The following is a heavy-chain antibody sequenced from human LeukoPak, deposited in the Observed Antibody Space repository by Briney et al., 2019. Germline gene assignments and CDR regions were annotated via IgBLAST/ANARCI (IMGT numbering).Heavy chain of an antibody. CDR2: INTNTGNP. D-gene: IGHD1-14*01. V-gene: IGHV7-4-1*02. Sequence: GASVKVSCKASGYNFMSYGMHWVRQAPGQGLEWMGWINTNTGNPTYAQGFTGRFVFSLDISVSTAYLQISSLKAEDTAVYYCARDRNEYFDYWGQGTLVTVSS. CDR3: ARDRNEYFDY. J-gene: IGHJ4*02. CDR1: GYNFMSYG.